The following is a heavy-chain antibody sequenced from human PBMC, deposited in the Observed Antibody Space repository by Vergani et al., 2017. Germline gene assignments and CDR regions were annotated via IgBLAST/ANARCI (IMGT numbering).Heavy chain of an antibody. Sequence: QVQLVESEGGVVQPGRSLTLSCVASGFTFSSHGMHWVRQAPGKGLEWVAVIWYDGSNQYYGDSVKGRFTISRDNSQNTLYLQMNSLRVEDPAVYYCARWGNEKSLDSLGQGALVTVSS. V-gene: IGHV3-33*01. CDR2: IWYDGSNQ. CDR1: GFTFSSHG. D-gene: IGHD1-1*01. CDR3: ARWGNEKSLDS. J-gene: IGHJ5*01.